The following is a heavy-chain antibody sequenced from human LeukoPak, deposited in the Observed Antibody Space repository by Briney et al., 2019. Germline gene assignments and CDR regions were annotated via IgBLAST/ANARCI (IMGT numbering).Heavy chain of an antibody. CDR2: IYYTGSI. D-gene: IGHD4-17*01. Sequence: PSETLSLTCTVSGYSISSGYYWSWIRQPPGKGLEWIAYIYYTGSINYDPSLKSRVTISVDTSKNQFSLKLYSVTAADTAVYYCARSDYGVNWFDPWGQGTLVTVSS. J-gene: IGHJ5*02. CDR3: ARSDYGVNWFDP. CDR1: GYSISSGYY. V-gene: IGHV4-38-2*02.